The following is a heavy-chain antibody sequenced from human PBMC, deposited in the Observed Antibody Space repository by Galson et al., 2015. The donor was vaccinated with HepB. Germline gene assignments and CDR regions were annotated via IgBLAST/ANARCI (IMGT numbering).Heavy chain of an antibody. CDR1: GGPISSYY. CDR3: ARVLSLDTVTFLSTTHIFDP. D-gene: IGHD4-17*01. J-gene: IGHJ5*02. Sequence: LSLTCTVSGGPISSYYWTWIRQPPWKGLEWIGYIYYSGNTNYNPSLKSRVTIFIDTSKNQKQFSLKLSSVTAADTAVYYCARVLSLDTVTFLSTTHIFDPWGQGTLVTVSS. CDR2: IYYSGNT. V-gene: IGHV4-59*01.